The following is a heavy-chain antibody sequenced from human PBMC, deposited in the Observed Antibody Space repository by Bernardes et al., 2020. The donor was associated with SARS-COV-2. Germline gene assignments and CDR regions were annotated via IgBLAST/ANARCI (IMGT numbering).Heavy chain of an antibody. J-gene: IGHJ4*02. CDR2: INHSGST. V-gene: IGHV4-34*01. CDR3: ARGGPLIVAASTFDY. Sequence: SETLSLTCAVYGGSFSGYYWSWVRQPPGKGLEWIGEINHSGSTNYNPSLKSRVTISVDTSKNQFSLKLTSVTAADTAVYYCARGGPLIVAASTFDYWGQGTLVTVSS. D-gene: IGHD6-13*01. CDR1: GGSFSGYY.